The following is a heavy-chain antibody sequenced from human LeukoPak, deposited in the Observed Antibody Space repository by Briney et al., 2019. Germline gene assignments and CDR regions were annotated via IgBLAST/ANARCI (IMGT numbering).Heavy chain of an antibody. D-gene: IGHD3-22*01. J-gene: IGHJ4*02. CDR1: GGSFSGYY. CDR2: IKSKTDGGTT. Sequence: EALSLTCAVYGGSFSGYYWSWVRQAPGKGLEWVGRIKSKTDGGTTDYAAPVKGRFTISRDDSKNTLYLQMNSLKTEDTAVYYCSTTYYYDSSEGYWGQGTLVTVSS. V-gene: IGHV3-15*07. CDR3: STTYYYDSSEGY.